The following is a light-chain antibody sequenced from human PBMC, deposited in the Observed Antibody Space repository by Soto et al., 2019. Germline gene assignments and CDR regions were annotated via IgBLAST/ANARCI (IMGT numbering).Light chain of an antibody. V-gene: IGLV2-14*03. CDR2: NVS. CDR1: SSDVGGYNS. Sequence: QSALTQPASVSGSPGQSIAISCTGTSSDVGGYNSVSWYQQHPGKAPKLMIYNVSNRPSGVFDRFSGSKSGNTASLTISGLQAEDEADYYCSSYTSSNAYVFGTGTKVTVL. CDR3: SSYTSSNAYV. J-gene: IGLJ1*01.